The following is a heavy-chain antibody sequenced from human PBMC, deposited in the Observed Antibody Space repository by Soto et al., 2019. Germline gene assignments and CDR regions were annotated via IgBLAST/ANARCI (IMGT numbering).Heavy chain of an antibody. V-gene: IGHV3-23*01. Sequence: EVQLLESGGGLVQPGGSLRLSCAASGFTFSSYAMSWVRQAPGKGLEWVSTISGSGGSTYYADSVKGRFTISRDNSKNTLYLQMNSLSAEETAVYYCARRTSVWYLDYWGQGTLVTVSS. J-gene: IGHJ4*02. CDR1: GFTFSSYA. CDR2: ISGSGGST. D-gene: IGHD6-19*01. CDR3: ARRTSVWYLDY.